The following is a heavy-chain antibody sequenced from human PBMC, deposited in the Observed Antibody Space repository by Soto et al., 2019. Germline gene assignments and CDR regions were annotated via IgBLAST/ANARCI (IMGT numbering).Heavy chain of an antibody. D-gene: IGHD7-27*01. CDR2: ISSSSSTI. Sequence: GGSLRLSCAASGFTFSSYTMNWVRQAPGKGLEWVSYISSSSSTIYYVDSVKGRFTISRDNAQNSLYLQMNSLRDEDTAVYYCARVITGDGCYGMDVWGQGTTVTVSS. V-gene: IGHV3-48*02. CDR3: ARVITGDGCYGMDV. CDR1: GFTFSSYT. J-gene: IGHJ6*02.